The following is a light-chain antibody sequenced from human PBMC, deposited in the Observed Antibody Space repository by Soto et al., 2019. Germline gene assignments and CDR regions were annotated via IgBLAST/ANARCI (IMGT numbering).Light chain of an antibody. CDR1: QSVSTN. CDR3: QQYNEWPLT. Sequence: ETAMTQSPATLSMSPGERATLSCGASQSVSTNLAWYQQKPGQVPRLLIYGASTRASDIPARFSGSGSGTEFTLTISSLQSEDFAVYYCQQYNEWPLTFGGGTKVEIE. CDR2: GAS. V-gene: IGKV3-15*01. J-gene: IGKJ4*01.